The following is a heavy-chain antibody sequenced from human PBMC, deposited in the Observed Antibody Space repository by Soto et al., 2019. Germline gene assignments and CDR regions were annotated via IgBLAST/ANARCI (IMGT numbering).Heavy chain of an antibody. Sequence: QVQLVEAGGGVVQPGRSLRLSCAASGFTFSSYGMHWVRQAPGKGLEWVAVISYDGSNKYYADSVKGRFTISRDNSKTTLYLQMNRLRAEDTAVYYCAKGAPVVVVAEDWFDPWGQGTLVTVSS. CDR3: AKGAPVVVVAEDWFDP. D-gene: IGHD2-15*01. CDR1: GFTFSSYG. J-gene: IGHJ5*02. V-gene: IGHV3-30*18. CDR2: ISYDGSNK.